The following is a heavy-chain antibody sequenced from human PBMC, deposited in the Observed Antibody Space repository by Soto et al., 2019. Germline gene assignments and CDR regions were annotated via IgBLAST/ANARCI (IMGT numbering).Heavy chain of an antibody. CDR2: ISGGGGST. CDR3: VKTAGGHTTESAFDL. CDR1: GFTFSSYA. V-gene: IGHV3-23*01. J-gene: IGHJ3*01. Sequence: EVRLLESGGNLVQPGGSLTLSCAASGFTFSSYALSWVRQAPGKGLEWVSGISGGGGSTYNAESVKGRFTISRDNSKNTLYLHMNSLRAEDTALYYCVKTAGGHTTESAFDLWGQGTMVTVSS. D-gene: IGHD2-2*01.